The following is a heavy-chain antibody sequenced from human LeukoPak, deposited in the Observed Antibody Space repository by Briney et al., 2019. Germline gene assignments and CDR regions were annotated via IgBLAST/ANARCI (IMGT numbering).Heavy chain of an antibody. J-gene: IGHJ4*02. CDR1: GYTFTGYY. Sequence: ASVKVSCKASGYTFTGYYMHWVRQAPGQGLEWMGWINPNSGGTNYAQKFQGRVTMTEDTSTDTAYMELSSLRSDDTAVYYCARGVHVVVAATPVPFDYWGQGTLVTVSS. CDR3: ARGVHVVVAATPVPFDY. V-gene: IGHV1-2*02. D-gene: IGHD2-15*01. CDR2: INPNSGGT.